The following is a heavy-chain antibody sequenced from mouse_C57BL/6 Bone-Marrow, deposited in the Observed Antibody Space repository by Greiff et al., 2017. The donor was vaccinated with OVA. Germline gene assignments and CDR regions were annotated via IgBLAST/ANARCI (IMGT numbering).Heavy chain of an antibody. Sequence: QVHVKQSGPGLVQPSQSLSITCTVSGFSLTSYGVHWVRQSPGKGLEWLGVIWRGGSTDYNAAFMSRLSITKDNSKSQVFFKMNSLQADDTAIYYCATSYGSSYGYFDVWGTGTTVTVSS. J-gene: IGHJ1*03. CDR3: ATSYGSSYGYFDV. V-gene: IGHV2-5*01. CDR2: IWRGGST. CDR1: GFSLTSYG. D-gene: IGHD1-1*01.